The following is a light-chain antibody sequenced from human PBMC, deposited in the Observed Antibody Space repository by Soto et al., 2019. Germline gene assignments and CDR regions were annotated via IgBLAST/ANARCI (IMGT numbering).Light chain of an antibody. CDR1: QSVRSN. CDR2: GAS. Sequence: ELVMTQSPATLSVSPGERATLSCRASQSVRSNLAWYQQKTGQAPRLLIYGASTRATGIPARFSGSVSGTEFTLTISSLQSEDVVVYCCQQYNTWPPTFGQGTKVEIK. CDR3: QQYNTWPPT. J-gene: IGKJ1*01. V-gene: IGKV3-15*01.